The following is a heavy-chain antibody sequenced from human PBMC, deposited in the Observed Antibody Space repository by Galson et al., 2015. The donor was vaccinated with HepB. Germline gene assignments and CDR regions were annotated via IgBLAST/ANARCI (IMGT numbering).Heavy chain of an antibody. V-gene: IGHV5-10-1*01. Sequence: QSGAEVKKPGESLRISCKGSGYSFTSYWISWVRQMPGKGLEWMGRIDPSDSYTNYSPSFQGHVTISADKSISTAYLQWSSLKASDTAMYYCARMGSTSYDRNNVIDYWGQGTLVTVSS. CDR1: GYSFTSYW. CDR3: ARMGSTSYDRNNVIDY. CDR2: IDPSDSYT. D-gene: IGHD2-2*01. J-gene: IGHJ4*02.